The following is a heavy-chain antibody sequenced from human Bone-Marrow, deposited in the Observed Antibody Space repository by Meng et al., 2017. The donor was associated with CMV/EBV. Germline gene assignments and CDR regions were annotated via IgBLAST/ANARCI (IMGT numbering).Heavy chain of an antibody. CDR3: ARERWGLYSGSHTGMDV. D-gene: IGHD1-26*01. J-gene: IGHJ6*02. CDR2: IWYDGSNK. Sequence: GESLKISCAASGFTFSSYGMHWVRQAPGKGLEWVAVIWYDGSNKYYADSVKGRFTISRDNSKNTLYLQMNSLRAEDTAVYYCARERWGLYSGSHTGMDVWGQGTTVTVSS. CDR1: GFTFSSYG. V-gene: IGHV3-33*01.